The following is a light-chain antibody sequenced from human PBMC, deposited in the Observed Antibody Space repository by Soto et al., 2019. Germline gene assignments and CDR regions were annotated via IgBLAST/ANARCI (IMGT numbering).Light chain of an antibody. Sequence: QSVLTQPPSVSAAPGQTVPISCSGSSSNIGNNYVAWYQHVPGTAPRLLIYDNYKRASGIPDRFSASKSGTSATLGITGLQTGDEADYYCGTWDSSLRGVVFGGGTKVTVL. CDR1: SSNIGNNY. V-gene: IGLV1-51*01. CDR2: DNY. J-gene: IGLJ2*01. CDR3: GTWDSSLRGVV.